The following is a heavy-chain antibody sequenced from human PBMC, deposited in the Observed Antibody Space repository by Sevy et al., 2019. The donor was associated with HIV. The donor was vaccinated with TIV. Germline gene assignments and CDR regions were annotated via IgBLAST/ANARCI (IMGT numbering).Heavy chain of an antibody. D-gene: IGHD4-17*01. CDR2: IWFDGSNT. CDR3: ARDLEFYDSGDYGHPFMPDF. J-gene: IGHJ4*01. Sequence: GGSLRLSCAASGFTFSSFGMHWVRQAPGKGLEWVAVIWFDGSNTYYADSVKGRFTISRDIAKNTLHLQMNSLRAEDTAVYYCARDLEFYDSGDYGHPFMPDFWGHGTLVTVSS. CDR1: GFTFSSFG. V-gene: IGHV3-33*01.